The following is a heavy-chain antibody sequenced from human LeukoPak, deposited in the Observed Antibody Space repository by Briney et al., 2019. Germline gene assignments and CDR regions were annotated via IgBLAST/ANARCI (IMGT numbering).Heavy chain of an antibody. CDR3: AKGIYSSGWSYFDY. CDR1: GFTFSTRW. D-gene: IGHD6-19*01. CDR2: VKTDGSST. Sequence: PGGSLRLSCAVSGFTSGFTFSTRWMHWVRQAPGKGLVWVSLVKTDGSSTNYADSVKGRFTISRDNSKNTLYLQMNSLRAEDTAVYYCAKGIYSSGWSYFDYWGHGTLVTVSS. J-gene: IGHJ4*01. V-gene: IGHV3-74*01.